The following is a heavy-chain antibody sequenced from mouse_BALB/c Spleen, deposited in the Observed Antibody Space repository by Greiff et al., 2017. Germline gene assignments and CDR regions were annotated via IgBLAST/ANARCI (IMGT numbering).Heavy chain of an antibody. CDR1: GFTFSSYT. Sequence: DVMLVESGGGLVKPGGSLKLSCAASGFTFSSYTMSWVRQTPEKRLEWVATISSGGSYTYYPDSVKGRFTISRDNTKNTLYLQMSSLKSEDTAMYYCTRDRGTYYDYAWFAYWGQGTLVTVSA. CDR2: ISSGGSYT. J-gene: IGHJ3*01. CDR3: TRDRGTYYDYAWFAY. D-gene: IGHD2-4*01. V-gene: IGHV5-6-4*01.